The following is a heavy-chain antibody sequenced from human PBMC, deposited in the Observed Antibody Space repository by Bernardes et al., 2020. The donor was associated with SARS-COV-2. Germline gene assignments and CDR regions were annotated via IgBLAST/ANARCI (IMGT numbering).Heavy chain of an antibody. D-gene: IGHD3-22*01. CDR3: ARTVGRAANYYDDNWCDP. Sequence: SGPTLVKPTETLTLTCTVSGFSLSNARMGVSWIRQPPGKALEWLAHIFSNDEKSYSTSLKSRLTISKDTSKSQVVLTMTNMDPVDTATYYCARTVGRAANYYDDNWCDPWGQGTLVTVSS. CDR1: GFSLSNARMG. CDR2: IFSNDEK. J-gene: IGHJ5*02. V-gene: IGHV2-26*01.